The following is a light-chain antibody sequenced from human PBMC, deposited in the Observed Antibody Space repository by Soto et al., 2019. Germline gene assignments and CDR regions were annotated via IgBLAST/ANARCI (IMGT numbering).Light chain of an antibody. CDR1: QSVSSY. J-gene: IGKJ4*01. V-gene: IGKV3-11*01. CDR3: QQRSIWPPLT. CDR2: DAS. Sequence: EIVMTQSPATLSLSPGERATLSCRASQSVSSYLAWYQQKPGQAPRLLIYDASNRATGIPPRFSGSGSGTDFTLTIRSLEPEDFAVYYCQQRSIWPPLTFGGGTKVEIK.